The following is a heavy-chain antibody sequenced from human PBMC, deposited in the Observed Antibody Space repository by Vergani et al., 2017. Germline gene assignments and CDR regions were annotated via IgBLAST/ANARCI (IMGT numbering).Heavy chain of an antibody. CDR2: IIPIFGTA. CDR3: ARVVHLLPTGTMGYFDY. Sequence: QVQLVQSGAEVKKPGSSVKVSCKASGGTFSSYAISWVRQAPGQGLEWMGGIIPIFGTANYAQKFQGRVTITADESTSTAYMELSSLRSEDMAVYYCARVVHLLPTGTMGYFDYWGQGTLVTVSS. V-gene: IGHV1-69*01. CDR1: GGTFSSYA. D-gene: IGHD4-17*01. J-gene: IGHJ4*02.